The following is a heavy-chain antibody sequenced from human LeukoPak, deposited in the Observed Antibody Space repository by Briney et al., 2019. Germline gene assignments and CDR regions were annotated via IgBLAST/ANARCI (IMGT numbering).Heavy chain of an antibody. D-gene: IGHD2-2*01. CDR2: IYYSGST. Sequence: SETLSLTCTVSGGSISSYYWSWIRQPPGKGLEWIGYIYYSGSTNYNPSLKSRVTISVDTFKNQFSLKLSSVTAADTAVYYCARVGYCSSTSCYGDSIWFDPWGQGTLVTVSS. V-gene: IGHV4-59*01. CDR3: ARVGYCSSTSCYGDSIWFDP. J-gene: IGHJ5*02. CDR1: GGSISSYY.